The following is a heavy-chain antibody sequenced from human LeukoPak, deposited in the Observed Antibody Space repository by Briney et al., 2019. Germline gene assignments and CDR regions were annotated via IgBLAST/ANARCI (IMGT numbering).Heavy chain of an antibody. J-gene: IGHJ4*02. V-gene: IGHV4-59*08. D-gene: IGHD1-26*01. CDR1: NGFISNYY. CDR2: IHQSGST. CDR3: ARHRDGGTYPLDY. Sequence: SETLSLTCTVSNGFISNYYWSWIRQSPGNKLEWIAHIHQSGSTNYNPSLKSRVTILVDTSKNQLSLKVNSMTAADTAVYYCARHRDGGTYPLDYWGQGTLVTVSS.